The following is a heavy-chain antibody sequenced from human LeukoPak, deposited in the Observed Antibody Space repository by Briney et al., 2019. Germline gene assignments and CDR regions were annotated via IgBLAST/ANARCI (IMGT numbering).Heavy chain of an antibody. Sequence: ASVKVSCKASGYTFTSYHLRWVRQAPGQGLEWMGIINPSGGSPNYAQKFQGRVTMTRDMSTSTVNMELSRLRSEDTAVYYCARAQGSYYHYYMDVWGKGTTVTVSS. CDR3: ARAQGSYYHYYMDV. J-gene: IGHJ6*03. CDR2: INPSGGSP. D-gene: IGHD1-26*01. V-gene: IGHV1-46*01. CDR1: GYTFTSYH.